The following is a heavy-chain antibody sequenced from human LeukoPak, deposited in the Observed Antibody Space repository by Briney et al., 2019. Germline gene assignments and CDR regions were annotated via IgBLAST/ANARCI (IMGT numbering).Heavy chain of an antibody. CDR2: ISGSGGST. CDR3: AKGFDYGDYAATNFDY. D-gene: IGHD4-17*01. CDR1: GFTFSSYA. J-gene: IGHJ4*02. Sequence: GGSLRLSCAASGFTFSSYAMSWVRQAPGKGLEWVSAISGSGGSTYYADSVKGRFTISRDNSKNALYLQMNSLRAEDTAVYYCAKGFDYGDYAATNFDYWGQGTLVTVSS. V-gene: IGHV3-23*01.